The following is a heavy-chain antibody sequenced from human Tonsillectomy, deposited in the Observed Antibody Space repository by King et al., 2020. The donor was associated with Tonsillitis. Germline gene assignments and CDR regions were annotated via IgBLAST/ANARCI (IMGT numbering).Heavy chain of an antibody. V-gene: IGHV4-39*01. CDR2: IYYSGST. CDR3: ARRPSHGSRWADWYFDL. J-gene: IGHJ2*01. CDR1: GGSMSSSSYY. Sequence: LQLQESGPGLVKPSETLSLTCTVSGGSMSSSSYYWGWIRQPPGKGLEWIGSIYYSGSTYYNPSLKSRVTISVDTSKNQFSLKLSSVTAADRAVYYCARRPSHGSRWADWYFDLWGRGTPVTVSS. D-gene: IGHD6-13*01.